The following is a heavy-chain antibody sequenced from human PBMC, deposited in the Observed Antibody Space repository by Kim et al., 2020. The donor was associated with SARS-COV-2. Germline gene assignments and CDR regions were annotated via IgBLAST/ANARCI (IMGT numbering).Heavy chain of an antibody. CDR1: GGTFSTHA. D-gene: IGHD1-26*01. CDR2: IIPIFGRG. CDR3: AKNIVGATTYYGMDL. V-gene: IGHV1-69*13. J-gene: IGHJ6*02. Sequence: SVKVSCKTSGGTFSTHAISWVRQAPGQGLEWMGGIIPIFGRGDYAQKFEGRVTITADESTSTAYMELSSLRSEDTAVYYCAKNIVGATTYYGMDLWGQG.